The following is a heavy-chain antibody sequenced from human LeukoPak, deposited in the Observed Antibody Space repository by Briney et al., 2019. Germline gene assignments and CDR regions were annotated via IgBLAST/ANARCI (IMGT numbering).Heavy chain of an antibody. CDR1: GGSISSYY. V-gene: IGHV4-59*01. J-gene: IGHJ4*02. CDR3: ARSSGNSVLYDY. CDR2: IYYSGST. D-gene: IGHD4-23*01. Sequence: KPSETLSLTCTVSGGSISSYYWSWIRQPPGKGLEWIGYIYYSGSTNYNPSLKSRVTISVDTSKNQFSLKLSSVTAADTAVYYCARSSGNSVLYDYWGQGTLVTVSS.